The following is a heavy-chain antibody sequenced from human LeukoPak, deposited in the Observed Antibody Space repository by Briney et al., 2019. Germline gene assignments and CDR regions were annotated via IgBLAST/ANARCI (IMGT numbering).Heavy chain of an antibody. CDR2: ISWNSGSI. CDR1: GFTLSSYW. Sequence: GGSLRLSCAASGFTLSSYWMSWVRQAPGKGLEWVSGISWNSGSIGYADSVKGRFTISRDNAQNSLYLQMNSLRVEDTAIYYCARDPYNGAYSEGYYYYYMDVWGKGTTVTVSS. J-gene: IGHJ6*03. CDR3: ARDPYNGAYSEGYYYYYMDV. D-gene: IGHD1-1*01. V-gene: IGHV3-48*04.